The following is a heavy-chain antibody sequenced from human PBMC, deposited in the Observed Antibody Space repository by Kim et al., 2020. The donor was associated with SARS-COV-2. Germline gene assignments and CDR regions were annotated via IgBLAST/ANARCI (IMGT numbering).Heavy chain of an antibody. CDR1: GGTFSSYA. D-gene: IGHD2-15*01. Sequence: SVKVSCKASGGTFSSYAISWVRQAPGQGLEWMRGIIPIFGTANYAQKFQGRVTITADESTSTAYMELSSLRSEDTAVYYCARWNIVVVVAATPRANWFDPWGQGTLVTVSS. J-gene: IGHJ5*02. CDR3: ARWNIVVVVAATPRANWFDP. V-gene: IGHV1-69*13. CDR2: IIPIFGTA.